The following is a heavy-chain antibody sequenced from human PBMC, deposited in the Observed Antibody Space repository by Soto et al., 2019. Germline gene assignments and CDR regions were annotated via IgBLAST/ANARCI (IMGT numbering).Heavy chain of an antibody. CDR3: ARWGSYFMTTVTTDAFDI. Sequence: SETLSLTCTVSGGSISSSSYYWGWIRQPPGKGLEWIGSIYYSGSSYYNPSLKSRVTISVDTSKNHFSLKLSSVTAADTAVYYCARWGSYFMTTVTTDAFDIWGQGTMVTVSS. J-gene: IGHJ3*02. CDR1: GGSISSSSYY. D-gene: IGHD4-17*01. CDR2: IYYSGSS. V-gene: IGHV4-39*01.